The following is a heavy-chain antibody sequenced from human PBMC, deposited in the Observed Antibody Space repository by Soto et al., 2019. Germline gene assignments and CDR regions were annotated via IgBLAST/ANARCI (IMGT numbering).Heavy chain of an antibody. Sequence: PSETLSLTCTVSGGSISSYYWSWIRQPPGKGLEWIGHIYYSGSTNYNPSLKSRVTISVDTSKNQFSLKLSSVTAADTAVYYCARHHLRGVNPIDYWGQGTLVTVSS. D-gene: IGHD3-10*01. CDR3: ARHHLRGVNPIDY. CDR2: IYYSGST. V-gene: IGHV4-59*08. CDR1: GGSISSYY. J-gene: IGHJ4*02.